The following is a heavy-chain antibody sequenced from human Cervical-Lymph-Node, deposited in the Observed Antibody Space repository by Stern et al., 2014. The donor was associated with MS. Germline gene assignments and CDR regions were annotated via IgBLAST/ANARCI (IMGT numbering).Heavy chain of an antibody. CDR2: IFSNDEK. CDR1: GFSLSNARMG. D-gene: IGHD6-13*01. Sequence: QVTLRESGPVLVKPTETLTLTCTVSGFSLSNARMGVSWIRQPPGKALEWLANIFSNDEKSYSTSLKSRLTISKDTSKSQVVLTMTNMDPVDTATYYCARICSSSSWYRYNWFDPWGQGTLVTVSS. V-gene: IGHV2-26*01. J-gene: IGHJ5*02. CDR3: ARICSSSSWYRYNWFDP.